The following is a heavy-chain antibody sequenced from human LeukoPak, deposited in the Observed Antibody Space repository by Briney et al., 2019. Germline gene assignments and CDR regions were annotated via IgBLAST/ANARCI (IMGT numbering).Heavy chain of an antibody. D-gene: IGHD1-1*01. CDR3: ARVLLERPGIDSFDI. CDR2: INSGSTII. Sequence: GGSLRLSCAASGFTFSSYEMDWVRQAPGQGLEWVSHINSGSTIIYYADSVRGRFTISRDTAGNSLYLQMNSLRVEDTAVYYCARVLLERPGIDSFDIWGQGTMVTVSS. J-gene: IGHJ3*02. CDR1: GFTFSSYE. V-gene: IGHV3-48*01.